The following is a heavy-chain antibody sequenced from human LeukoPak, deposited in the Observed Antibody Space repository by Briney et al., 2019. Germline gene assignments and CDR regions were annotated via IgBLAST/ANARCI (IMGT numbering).Heavy chain of an antibody. CDR1: GGSFSGYY. D-gene: IGHD3-10*01. CDR3: ARSNYYGSGRPPKTNWFDP. Sequence: SETLSLTCAVYGGSFSGYYWSWIRQPPGKGLEWIGEINHSGSTNYNPSLKSRVTISVDTSKNQFSLKLSSVTAADTAVYYCARSNYYGSGRPPKTNWFDPRGQGTLVTVSS. V-gene: IGHV4-34*01. J-gene: IGHJ5*02. CDR2: INHSGST.